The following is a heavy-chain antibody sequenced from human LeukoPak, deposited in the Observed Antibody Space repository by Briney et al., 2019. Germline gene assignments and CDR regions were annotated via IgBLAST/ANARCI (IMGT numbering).Heavy chain of an antibody. CDR2: IIPIFGTA. J-gene: IGHJ3*02. CDR1: GGTFSSYA. D-gene: IGHD2-2*01. Sequence: SVKVSCKASGGTFSSYAISWVRQAPGQGLEWMGGIIPIFGTANYAQKFQGRVTITTDESTSTAYMELSSLRSEDTAVYYCARALDIVVERGAFDIWGQGTMVTVSS. CDR3: ARALDIVVERGAFDI. V-gene: IGHV1-69*05.